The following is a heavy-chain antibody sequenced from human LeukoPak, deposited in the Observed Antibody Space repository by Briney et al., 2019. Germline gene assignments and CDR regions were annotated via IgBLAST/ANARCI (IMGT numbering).Heavy chain of an antibody. Sequence: GGSLRLSCAVSGFTFKSTFMNWVRQAPGKGLVWVSGINTDGSSTNYADSVKGRFTISRDNAKNTLYLQMNSLRVEDMAVYYCYGGNAEQWGQGTLVTVSS. V-gene: IGHV3-74*01. D-gene: IGHD4-23*01. CDR3: YGGNAEQ. CDR2: INTDGSST. J-gene: IGHJ1*01. CDR1: GFTFKSTF.